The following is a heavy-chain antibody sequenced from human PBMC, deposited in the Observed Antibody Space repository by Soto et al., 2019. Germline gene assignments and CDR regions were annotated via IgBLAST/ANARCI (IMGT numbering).Heavy chain of an antibody. CDR3: AKDDPFINRRDGYTI. J-gene: IGHJ4*02. V-gene: IGHV1-46*01. Sequence: ASVKVSCKASGYTFTSYYMHWVRQAPGQGLEWMGIINPSGGSTSYAQKFQGRVTMTRDTSTSTVYMELSSLRSEDTAVYYCAKDDPFINRRDGYTIWGQGTLVTVSS. CDR2: INPSGGST. CDR1: GYTFTSYY. D-gene: IGHD5-12*01.